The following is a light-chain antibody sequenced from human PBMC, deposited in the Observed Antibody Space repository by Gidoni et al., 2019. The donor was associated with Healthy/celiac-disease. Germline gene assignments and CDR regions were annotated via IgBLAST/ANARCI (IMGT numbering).Light chain of an antibody. CDR2: LGS. CDR1: QSLLHSNGYNY. J-gene: IGKJ1*01. CDR3: VQALQASWT. V-gene: IGKV2-28*01. Sequence: DIVMTQSPLSLTVTPGEPASLSCRSSQSLLHSNGYNYLDWYLQKPGQSPQLLIYLGSNRASGVPDRFSGSGSGTDFTLKISRVEAEDVGVYYCVQALQASWTFGQGTKVEIK.